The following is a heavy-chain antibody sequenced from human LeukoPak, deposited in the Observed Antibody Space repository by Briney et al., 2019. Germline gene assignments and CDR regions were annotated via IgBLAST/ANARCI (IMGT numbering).Heavy chain of an antibody. V-gene: IGHV4-30-4*01. J-gene: IGHJ4*02. CDR2: IYYSGST. CDR1: GGSISSGDYY. D-gene: IGHD6-13*01. CDR3: ARTAGIAAAGTFDY. Sequence: SQTLSLTCIVSGGSISSGDYYWSWIRQPPGKGLEWIGYIYYSGSTYYNPSLKSRVTISVDTSKKQFSLKVSSVTAADTAVYYCARTAGIAAAGTFDYRGQGTLVTVSS.